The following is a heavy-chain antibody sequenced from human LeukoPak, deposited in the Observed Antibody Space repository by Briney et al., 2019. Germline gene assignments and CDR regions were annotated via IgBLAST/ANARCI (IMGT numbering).Heavy chain of an antibody. CDR3: ARDGYDVLTGNQALFDY. CDR2: ISSSGGAI. CDR1: GFTFSSYE. V-gene: IGHV3-48*03. D-gene: IGHD3-9*01. Sequence: GGSLRLSCAASGFTFSSYEMNWVRQAPGKGLEWVSYISSSGGAIYYADSMKGRFSISRDNAKNSLYLQMNSLRAEDTAVYYCARDGYDVLTGNQALFDYWGQGTLVTLSS. J-gene: IGHJ4*02.